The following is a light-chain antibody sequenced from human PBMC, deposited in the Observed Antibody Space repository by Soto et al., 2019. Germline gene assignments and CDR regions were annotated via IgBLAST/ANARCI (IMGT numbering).Light chain of an antibody. CDR1: QSISSIY. CDR2: GTS. CDR3: QQYGSSPYT. Sequence: EIVLTQSPGTLSLSPGERATLSCRASQSISSIYLAWYQQKPGQAPRLLMYGTSSRATGIPDRFSGSGSGTDFTLTISRLEPEDFAVYFCQQYGSSPYTFGQGTKLEI. V-gene: IGKV3-20*01. J-gene: IGKJ2*01.